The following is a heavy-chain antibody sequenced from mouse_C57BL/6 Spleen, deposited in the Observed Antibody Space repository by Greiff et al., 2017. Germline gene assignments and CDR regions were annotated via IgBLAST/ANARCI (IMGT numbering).Heavy chain of an antibody. V-gene: IGHV1-82*01. CDR2: IYPGDGDT. CDR1: GYAFSSSW. Sequence: VQLQESGPELVKPGASVKISCKASGYAFSSSWMNWVKQRPGKGLEWIGRIYPGDGDTNYNGKFKGKATLTADKSSSTAYMQLSSLTSEDSAVYFCARGVIYYDYDEVAYWGQGTLVTVSA. CDR3: ARGVIYYDYDEVAY. D-gene: IGHD2-4*01. J-gene: IGHJ3*01.